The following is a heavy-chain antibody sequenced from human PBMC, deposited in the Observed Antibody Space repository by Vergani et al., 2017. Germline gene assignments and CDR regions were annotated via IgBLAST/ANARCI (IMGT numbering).Heavy chain of an antibody. CDR1: GGTFSSYA. Sequence: QVQLVQSGAEVKKPGSSVKVSCKASGGTFSSYAISWVRQAPGQGLEWMGRIIPILGTAHYAQKFQGRVTITADESTSTAYMELSSLRSEDTAVYYCATLTQGVVPAAHDAFDIWGQGTMVTVSS. CDR3: ATLTQGVVPAAHDAFDI. J-gene: IGHJ3*02. CDR2: IIPILGTA. V-gene: IGHV1-69*11. D-gene: IGHD2-2*01.